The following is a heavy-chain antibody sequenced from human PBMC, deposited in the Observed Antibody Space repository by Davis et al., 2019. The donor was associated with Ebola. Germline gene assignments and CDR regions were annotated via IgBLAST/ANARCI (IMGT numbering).Heavy chain of an antibody. D-gene: IGHD6-6*01. Sequence: ASVKVSCKASGYTFTGYYMHWVRQAPGQGLEWMGWINPNSGDTNYAQKFQGRVTITADESTSTAYMELSSLRSEDTAVYYCARDLPYSSSPGFDPWGQGTLVTVSS. J-gene: IGHJ5*02. CDR2: INPNSGDT. V-gene: IGHV1-2*02. CDR3: ARDLPYSSSPGFDP. CDR1: GYTFTGYY.